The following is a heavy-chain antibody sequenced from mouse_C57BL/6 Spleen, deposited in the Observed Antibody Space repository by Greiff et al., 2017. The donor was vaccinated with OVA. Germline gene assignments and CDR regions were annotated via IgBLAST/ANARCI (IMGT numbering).Heavy chain of an antibody. J-gene: IGHJ1*03. CDR1: GFTFSSYG. D-gene: IGHD1-1*01. V-gene: IGHV5-6*01. CDR3: ARHGGSHWYFDV. Sequence: EVNLVESGGDLVKPGGSLKLSCAASGFTFSSYGMSWVRQTPDKRLEWVATISSGGSYTYYPDSVKGRFTISRDNAKNTLYLQMSSLKSEDTAMYDCARHGGSHWYFDVWGTGTTVTVSS. CDR2: ISSGGSYT.